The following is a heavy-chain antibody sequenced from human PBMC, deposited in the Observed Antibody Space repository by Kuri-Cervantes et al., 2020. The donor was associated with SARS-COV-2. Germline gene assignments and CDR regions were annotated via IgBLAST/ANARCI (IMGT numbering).Heavy chain of an antibody. CDR1: GYTFTGYY. CDR3: ARGLDTAMAYYFDY. Sequence: ASVKVSCKASGYTFTGYYMHWVRQAPGQGLEWMGWINPNSGGTNYAQKFQGWVTMTRDTSISTAYMELSRLRSEDTAVYYCARGLDTAMAYYFDYWGQGTLVTVSS. J-gene: IGHJ4*02. V-gene: IGHV1-2*04. D-gene: IGHD5-18*01. CDR2: INPNSGGT.